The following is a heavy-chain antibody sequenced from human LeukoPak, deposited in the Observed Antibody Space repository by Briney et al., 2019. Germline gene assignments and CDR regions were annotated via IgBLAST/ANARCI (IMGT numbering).Heavy chain of an antibody. J-gene: IGHJ4*02. V-gene: IGHV3-53*01. Sequence: PGGSLTLSCAASGIAASGNYMSWVRQTPGKGLEWVSFISVNTNTFYADSVRGRFTISRDTSKNTLLLQMNSLRDEDSAIYYCAIAQTWDGLFESWGQGTLVTVSS. CDR1: GIAASGNY. CDR2: ISVNTNT. D-gene: IGHD1-26*01. CDR3: AIAQTWDGLFES.